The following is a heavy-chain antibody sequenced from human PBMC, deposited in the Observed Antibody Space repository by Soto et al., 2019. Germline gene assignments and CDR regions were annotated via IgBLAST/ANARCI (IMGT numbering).Heavy chain of an antibody. D-gene: IGHD3-16*02. CDR1: GSAISSYY. V-gene: IGHV4-4*07. J-gene: IGHJ4*02. CDR3: AGDRGPAHDYVRGSYRYAKYYFDD. Sequence: SERLPFTCTVAGSAISSYYCSWIQQPAGKGLEWIERIDTSRSTNYNPSLKSRVTMSVDTSKNQFSLKLSSVTVGDTAVYYCAGDRGPAHDYVRGSYRYAKYYFDDSSQGTVVTVS. CDR2: IDTSRST.